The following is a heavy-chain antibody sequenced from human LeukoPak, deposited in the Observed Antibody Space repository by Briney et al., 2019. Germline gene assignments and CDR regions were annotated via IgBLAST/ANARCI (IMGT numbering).Heavy chain of an antibody. CDR1: GFTFNRFG. D-gene: IGHD2-21*02. CDR3: ATSAHIEVGTAPPPDY. V-gene: IGHV3-33*01. CDR2: IWYDGSNK. J-gene: IGHJ4*02. Sequence: PGRSLRLSCATSGFTFNRFGMHWVRQAPGKGLEWVAVIWYDGSNKDYADSVKGRFTISRDNSKNTLYLQMSGPRAEDTAVYYCATSAHIEVGTAPPPDYWGQGTLVTVTS.